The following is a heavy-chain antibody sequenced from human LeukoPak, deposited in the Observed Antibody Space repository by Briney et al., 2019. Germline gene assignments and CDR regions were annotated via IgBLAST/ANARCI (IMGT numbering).Heavy chain of an antibody. CDR2: ISGSSYST. CDR1: GFSFSSYG. J-gene: IGHJ3*02. Sequence: GGTLRLSCAASGFSFSSYGMSWVRQAPGKGLEWVSAISGSSYSTNYADSVKGRFTIFRDNSKNTLYLQMNSLRAEDTAVYYCARGGSHGAFDIWGQGTMVTVSS. D-gene: IGHD1-26*01. CDR3: ARGGSHGAFDI. V-gene: IGHV3-23*01.